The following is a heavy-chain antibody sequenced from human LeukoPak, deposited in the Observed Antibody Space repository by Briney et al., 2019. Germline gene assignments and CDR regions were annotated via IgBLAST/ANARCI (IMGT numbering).Heavy chain of an antibody. J-gene: IGHJ3*02. CDR1: GGSISRSGYY. CDR2: IYYSGST. CDR3: ARATTTQAPKLKDAFDI. V-gene: IGHV4-39*07. D-gene: IGHD4-11*01. Sequence: PSETLSLTCTVSGGSISRSGYYWGWIRQPPGKGLEWIGSIYYSGSTYYNSSLKSRVTISVDTSKNQFSLKLSSVTAADTAVYYCARATTTQAPKLKDAFDIWGQGTMVTVSS.